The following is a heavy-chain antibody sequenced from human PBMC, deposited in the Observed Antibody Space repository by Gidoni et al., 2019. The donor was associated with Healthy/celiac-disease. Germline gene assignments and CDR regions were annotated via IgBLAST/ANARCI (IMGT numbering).Heavy chain of an antibody. J-gene: IGHJ4*02. Sequence: QVQLQQWGAGLLKPSETLSLTCAVYGGSFSGYYWSWIRQPPGKGLEWIGESNHSGSTNYNPSLKSRVTISVDTSKNQFSLKLSSVTAADTAVYYCARATRGYSYGYNDYWGQGTLVTVSS. CDR2: SNHSGST. V-gene: IGHV4-34*01. CDR1: GGSFSGYY. D-gene: IGHD5-18*01. CDR3: ARATRGYSYGYNDY.